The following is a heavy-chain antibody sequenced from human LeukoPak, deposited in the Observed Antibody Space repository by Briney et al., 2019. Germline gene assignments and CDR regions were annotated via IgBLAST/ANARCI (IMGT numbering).Heavy chain of an antibody. CDR3: TTNPYFDY. CDR2: ISATKDGT. Sequence: GGSLRLSCAASGFTFSSNAMSWVRQAPGKGLEWVSAISATKDGTYYADPVKGRFTISRDNSKNTLYLQMSNLRAEDTAVYYCTTNPYFDYWGQGALVTVFS. CDR1: GFTFSSNA. V-gene: IGHV3-23*01. J-gene: IGHJ4*02. D-gene: IGHD2-8*01.